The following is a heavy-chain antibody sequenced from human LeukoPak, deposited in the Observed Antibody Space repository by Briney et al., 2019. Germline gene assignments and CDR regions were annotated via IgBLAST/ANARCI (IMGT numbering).Heavy chain of an antibody. V-gene: IGHV3-23*01. D-gene: IGHD3-22*01. J-gene: IGHJ4*02. CDR2: ISGSGGST. Sequence: GGSLRLSCAAPGFTFSSYAMSWVRQAPGKGLEWVSAISGSGGSTYYADSVKGRFTISRDNSKNTLYLQMNSLRAEDTAVYYCARVKGRKMVILDYWGQGTLVTVSS. CDR3: ARVKGRKMVILDY. CDR1: GFTFSSYA.